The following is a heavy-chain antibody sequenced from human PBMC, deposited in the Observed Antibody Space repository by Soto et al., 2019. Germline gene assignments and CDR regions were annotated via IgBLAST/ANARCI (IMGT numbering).Heavy chain of an antibody. Sequence: GASVKVSCKVSGYTFTNYGINWVRQAPGQGLEWVGWFNPANRNTNYAQKFQDRVSMTTDTSTNTAYMELRGLRSDDTAVYYWARVRFGHPFDFWGQGTLVTVSS. V-gene: IGHV1-18*01. CDR1: GYTFTNYG. J-gene: IGHJ4*02. CDR3: ARVRFGHPFDF. D-gene: IGHD3-16*01. CDR2: FNPANRNT.